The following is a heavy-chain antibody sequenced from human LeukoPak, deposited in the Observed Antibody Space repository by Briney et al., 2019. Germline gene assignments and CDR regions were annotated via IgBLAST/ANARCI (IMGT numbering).Heavy chain of an antibody. CDR2: INPNSGGT. D-gene: IGHD5-24*01. CDR1: GYTFTSYD. J-gene: IGHJ4*02. Sequence: ASVKVSCKASGYTFTSYDINWVRQATGQGLEWMGRINPNSGGTNYAQKFQGRVTMTRDTSISTAYMELSRLRSDDTAVYYCARGTSLEMATILPVTWGQGTLVTVSS. V-gene: IGHV1-2*06. CDR3: ARGTSLEMATILPVT.